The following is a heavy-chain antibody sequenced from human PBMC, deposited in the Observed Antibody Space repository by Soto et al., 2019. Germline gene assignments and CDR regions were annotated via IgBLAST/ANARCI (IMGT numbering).Heavy chain of an antibody. Sequence: PSETLSLTCTVSGGSISSYCWTWIRQPPGKGLEWIGFIYNSGSTHYNPSLRSRVTISVDTSKNQFSLKLRSVTAADTAVYYCARVPSPWGQGTLVTVSS. J-gene: IGHJ5*02. V-gene: IGHV4-59*08. CDR2: IYNSGST. CDR1: GGSISSYC. CDR3: ARVPSP.